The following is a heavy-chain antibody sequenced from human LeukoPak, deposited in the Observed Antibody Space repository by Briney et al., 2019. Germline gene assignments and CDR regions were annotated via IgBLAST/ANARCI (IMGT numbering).Heavy chain of an antibody. CDR2: ISYDGSNK. CDR1: GFTFSSYG. J-gene: IGHJ4*02. CDR3: ARGGGGGDRRGGVVLHY. V-gene: IGHV3-30*03. D-gene: IGHD2-21*01. Sequence: GRSLRLSCAASGFTFSSYGMHWVRQAPGKGLEWVAVISYDGSNKYYADSVKGRFTISRDNSKNTLYLQMNSLRAEDTAVYYCARGGGGGDRRGGVVLHYWGQGTLVTVSS.